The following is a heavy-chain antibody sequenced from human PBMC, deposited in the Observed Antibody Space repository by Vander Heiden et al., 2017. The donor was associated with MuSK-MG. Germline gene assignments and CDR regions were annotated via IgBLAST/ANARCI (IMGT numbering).Heavy chain of an antibody. CDR2: LNPRRGDT. V-gene: IGHV1-2*02. Sequence: QVQLVQSGAEVKKPGASVKISCKASGYTFTGFRMHWVRQAPGQGRESMGWLNPRRGDTSDAQKFQGRVTMTRVTSTSTAYMELTRLRSDDTAVYDGAEEVYGDFGGRWLDHWGQGGRVTVS. CDR3: AEEVYGDFGGRWLDH. D-gene: IGHD4-17*01. CDR1: GYTFTGFR. J-gene: IGHJ5*02.